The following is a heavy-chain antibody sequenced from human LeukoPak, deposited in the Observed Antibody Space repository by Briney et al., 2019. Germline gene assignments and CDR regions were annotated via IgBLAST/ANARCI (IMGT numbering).Heavy chain of an antibody. V-gene: IGHV1-46*01. Sequence: ASVKVSCKASGYTFTSYYMHWVRQAPGQGLEWMGIINPSGGSTSYAQKFQGRVTMTRDTSTSTVYMELSSLRSEDTAAYYCASGEAYYDFWSGYKAFDYWGQGTLVTVSS. D-gene: IGHD3-3*01. CDR1: GYTFTSYY. CDR2: INPSGGST. CDR3: ASGEAYYDFWSGYKAFDY. J-gene: IGHJ4*02.